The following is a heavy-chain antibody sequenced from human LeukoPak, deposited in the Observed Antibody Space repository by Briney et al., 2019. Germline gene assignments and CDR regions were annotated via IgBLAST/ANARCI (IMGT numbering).Heavy chain of an antibody. CDR2: IYYSGST. CDR3: ARDPGDSYAFDI. J-gene: IGHJ3*02. D-gene: IGHD2-21*01. Sequence: SETLSLTCTVSGGSISSSSYYWGWIRQPPGKGLEWIGSIYYSGSTYYNPSLKSRVTISVDTSKDQFSLKLSSVTAADTAVYYCARDPGDSYAFDIWGQGTMVTVSS. CDR1: GGSISSSSYY. V-gene: IGHV4-39*07.